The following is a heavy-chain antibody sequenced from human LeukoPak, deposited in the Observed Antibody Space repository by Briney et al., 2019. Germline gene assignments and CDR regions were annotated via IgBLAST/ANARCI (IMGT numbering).Heavy chain of an antibody. D-gene: IGHD3-10*01. V-gene: IGHV3-9*01. CDR1: RFTFDDYA. CDR3: AKDSDYGSGSFDY. Sequence: GGSLRLSCAASRFTFDDYAMHWVRQAPGKGLEWVSGISWNSGSIGYADSVKGRFTISRDNAKNSLYLQMNSLRAEDTALYYCAKDSDYGSGSFDYWGQGTLVTVSS. CDR2: ISWNSGSI. J-gene: IGHJ4*02.